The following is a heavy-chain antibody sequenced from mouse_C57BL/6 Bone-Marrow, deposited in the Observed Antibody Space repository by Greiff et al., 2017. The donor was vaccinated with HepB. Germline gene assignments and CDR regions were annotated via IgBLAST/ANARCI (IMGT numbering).Heavy chain of an antibody. CDR2: IRLKSDNYAT. CDR3: TGQGYYLAY. CDR1: GFTFSNYW. D-gene: IGHD2-3*01. J-gene: IGHJ3*01. Sequence: EVQVVESGGGLVQPGGSMKLSCVASGFTFSNYWMNWVRQSPEKGLEWVAQIRLKSDNYATHYAESVKGRFTISRDDSKSSVYLQMNNLRAEDTGIYYCTGQGYYLAYWGQGTLVTVSA. V-gene: IGHV6-3*01.